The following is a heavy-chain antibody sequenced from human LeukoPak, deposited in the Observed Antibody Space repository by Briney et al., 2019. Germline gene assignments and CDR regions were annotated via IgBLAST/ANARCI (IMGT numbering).Heavy chain of an antibody. CDR3: AKDLVRATVTTFNAFDI. CDR2: ICGSGGST. CDR1: GFTFSSYA. V-gene: IGHV3-23*01. Sequence: PGGSLRLSCAASGFTFSSYAMSWVRRAPGKGLEWVSAICGSGGSTYYADSVKGRFTISRDNSKNTLYLQMNSLRAEDTAVYYCAKDLVRATVTTFNAFDIWGQGTMVTVSS. J-gene: IGHJ3*02. D-gene: IGHD4-17*01.